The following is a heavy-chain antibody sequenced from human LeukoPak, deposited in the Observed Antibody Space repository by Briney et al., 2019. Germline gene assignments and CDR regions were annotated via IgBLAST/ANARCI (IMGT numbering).Heavy chain of an antibody. CDR2: IYYSGST. J-gene: IGHJ6*02. CDR1: GGSISSYY. Sequence: SETLSLTCTVSGGSISSYYWSWIRQPPGKGLEWIGYIYYSGSTNYNPSLKSRVTISVDTSKNQFSLKLSSVTAADTAVYYCARATFWGSLYYYYGTDVWGQGTTVTVSS. V-gene: IGHV4-59*01. CDR3: ARATFWGSLYYYYGTDV. D-gene: IGHD3-16*01.